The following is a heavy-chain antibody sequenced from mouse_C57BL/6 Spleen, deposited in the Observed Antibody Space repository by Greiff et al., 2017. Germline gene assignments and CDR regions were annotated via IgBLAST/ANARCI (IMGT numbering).Heavy chain of an antibody. J-gene: IGHJ2*01. D-gene: IGHD3-2*02. CDR3: ARYSSGYYFDY. Sequence: EVKLMESGPELVKPGASVKIPCTASGFTFTDYNMDWVKQSHGKSLEWIGDINPNNGGTNYNQKFKGKATLTVDKSSSTAYMELRSLTSEDTAVYYCARYSSGYYFDYWGQGTTLTVSS. CDR2: INPNNGGT. V-gene: IGHV1-18*01. CDR1: GFTFTDYN.